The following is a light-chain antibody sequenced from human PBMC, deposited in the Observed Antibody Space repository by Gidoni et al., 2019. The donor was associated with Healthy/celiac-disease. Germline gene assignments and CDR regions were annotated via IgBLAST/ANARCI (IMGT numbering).Light chain of an antibody. Sequence: DIQMTQSPSTLPASVGDRVTIPCRASESNSNWLAWYQHRTGRAPRLMIYEGSNLESGVPSRFSGGGSGTEFTLTITSLQSDDFATYYCQQYSRYPYNLGQGTKLEIK. V-gene: IGKV1-5*03. J-gene: IGKJ2*01. CDR2: EGS. CDR3: QQYSRYPYN. CDR1: ESNSNW.